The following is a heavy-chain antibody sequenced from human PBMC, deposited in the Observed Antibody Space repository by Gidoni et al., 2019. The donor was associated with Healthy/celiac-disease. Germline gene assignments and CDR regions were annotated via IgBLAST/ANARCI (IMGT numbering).Heavy chain of an antibody. D-gene: IGHD6-13*01. V-gene: IGHV4-59*01. CDR1: GCSISSYY. Sequence: QVQLQESGPGLVKPSETLSLTCTVSGCSISSYYWSWIRQPPGKGLEWIGYIYYSGSTNYNPSLKSRVTISVETSKNQFSLKLSSVTAADTAVYYCARDRGYSSSWYGSDYWGQGTLVTVSS. J-gene: IGHJ4*02. CDR2: IYYSGST. CDR3: ARDRGYSSSWYGSDY.